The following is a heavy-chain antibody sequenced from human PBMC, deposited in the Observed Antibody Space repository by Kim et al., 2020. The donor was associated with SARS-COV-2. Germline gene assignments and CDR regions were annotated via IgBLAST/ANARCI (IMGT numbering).Heavy chain of an antibody. CDR1: GFTFSSYG. V-gene: IGHV3-33*08. D-gene: IGHD2-2*01. Sequence: RSLCSACAASGFTFSSYGMHWVRQAPGKGLEWVAVIWYDGSNKYYADSVKGRFTISRDNSKNTLYLQMNSLRAEDTAVYYCARDTTGSSAQNYYYGMDVWGQGTKVTV. CDR2: IWYDGSNK. CDR3: ARDTTGSSAQNYYYGMDV. J-gene: IGHJ6*02.